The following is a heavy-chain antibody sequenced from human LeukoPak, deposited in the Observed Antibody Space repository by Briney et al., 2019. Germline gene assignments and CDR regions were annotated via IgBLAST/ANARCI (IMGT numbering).Heavy chain of an antibody. Sequence: PGGSLRLSCAASGFTFSSYWMSWVRQAPGKGLEWVANIKQDGSEKYYVDSVKGRFTISRDNAKNSLYLQMNSLRAEDTAVYHCARVLRYFDWLSTGPFDYWGQGTLVTVSS. CDR1: GFTFSSYW. D-gene: IGHD3-9*01. V-gene: IGHV3-7*01. CDR2: IKQDGSEK. CDR3: ARVLRYFDWLSTGPFDY. J-gene: IGHJ4*02.